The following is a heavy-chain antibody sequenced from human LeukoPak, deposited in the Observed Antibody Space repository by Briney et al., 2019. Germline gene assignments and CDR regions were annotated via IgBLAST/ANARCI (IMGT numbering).Heavy chain of an antibody. CDR1: GFTFSSYG. CDR2: IYYIGST. V-gene: IGHV4-39*01. CDR3: ARHVNSNGSPSDY. J-gene: IGHJ4*02. Sequence: GSLRLSCAASGFTFSSYGMSWIRQPPGKGLEWIGSIYYIGSTYYNPSLKSRVTISVDTSKNQFSLKLRSVTAADTAVYYCARHVNSNGSPSDYWGQGTLVTVSS. D-gene: IGHD1-26*01.